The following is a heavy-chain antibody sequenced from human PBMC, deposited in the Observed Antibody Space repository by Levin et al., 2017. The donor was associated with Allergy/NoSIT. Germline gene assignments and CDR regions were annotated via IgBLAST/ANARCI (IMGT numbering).Heavy chain of an antibody. Sequence: RLSGPTLVKPTQTLTLTCTFSGFSLTTSAMCVSWIRQPPGKALEWLARIDWDDDKYYSTSLKTRLSISKDTSKNQVVLTMTNMDPVDTATYYCARSSPGGFSYGHHFDYWGQGTLVAVSS. CDR3: ARSSPGGFSYGHHFDY. D-gene: IGHD5-18*01. J-gene: IGHJ4*02. CDR2: IDWDDDK. V-gene: IGHV2-70*11. CDR1: GFSLTTSAMC.